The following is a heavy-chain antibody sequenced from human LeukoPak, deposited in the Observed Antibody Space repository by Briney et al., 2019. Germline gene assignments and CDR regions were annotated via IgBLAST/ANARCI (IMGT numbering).Heavy chain of an antibody. V-gene: IGHV3-23*01. Sequence: GGSLRLPCAASGFTFSTSAMSWVRQAPGKGLEWVSGISGSGGSTYYADSVKGRFTISRDNSKNTLYLQMNSLRVEDTAVYYCARDRGNSGYDPFDYWGQGTLVTVSS. J-gene: IGHJ4*02. D-gene: IGHD5-12*01. CDR2: ISGSGGST. CDR1: GFTFSTSA. CDR3: ARDRGNSGYDPFDY.